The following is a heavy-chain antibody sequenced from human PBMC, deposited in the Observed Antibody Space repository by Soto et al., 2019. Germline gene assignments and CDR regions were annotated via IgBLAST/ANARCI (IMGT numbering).Heavy chain of an antibody. J-gene: IGHJ4*02. CDR1: GYSFTPYW. Sequence: PGEFLKISCQGSGYSFTPYWIGWVRQMPGKGLEWMWIIYPGDADTRYSPSFQGQVTISADKSISTAYLQWSSLKASDTAIYYCATGGYCSGTRGYNVFDYWGQGTLVTVSS. D-gene: IGHD2-2*02. CDR2: IYPGDADT. V-gene: IGHV5-51*01. CDR3: ATGGYCSGTRGYNVFDY.